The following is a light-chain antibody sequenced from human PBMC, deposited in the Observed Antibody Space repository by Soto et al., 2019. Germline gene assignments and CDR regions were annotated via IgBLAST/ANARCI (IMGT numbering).Light chain of an antibody. Sequence: DIQLTQSPSFLSASVGDRVTITFRASQGINNFLAWYQQRSGKAPKLLIYAASTLQIGVPSRFSGSGSWTEFTLTISSLQPEDCANYYCQPLYTYPLSFGGGTKVDIK. V-gene: IGKV1-9*01. J-gene: IGKJ4*01. CDR3: QPLYTYPLS. CDR2: AAS. CDR1: QGINNF.